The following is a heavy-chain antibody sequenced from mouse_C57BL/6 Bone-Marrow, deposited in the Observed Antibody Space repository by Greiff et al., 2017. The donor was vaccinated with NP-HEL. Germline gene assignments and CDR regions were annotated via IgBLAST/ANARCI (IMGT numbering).Heavy chain of an antibody. V-gene: IGHV1-7*01. J-gene: IGHJ2*01. CDR3: ARQSYYDYDDFDY. D-gene: IGHD2-4*01. Sequence: VHLVESGAELAKPGASVKLSCKASGYTFTSYWMHWVKQRPGQGLEWIGYINPSSGYTKYNQKFKDKATLTADKSSSTAYMQLSSLTYEDSAVYYCARQSYYDYDDFDYWGQGTTLTVSS. CDR1: GYTFTSYW. CDR2: INPSSGYT.